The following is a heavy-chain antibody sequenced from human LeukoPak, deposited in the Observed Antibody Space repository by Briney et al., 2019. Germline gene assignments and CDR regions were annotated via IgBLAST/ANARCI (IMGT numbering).Heavy chain of an antibody. CDR1: GFXFSSYW. CDR2: IYSDGSGT. J-gene: IGHJ4*02. V-gene: IGHV3-74*01. Sequence: GGSLRLSCAASGFXFSSYWMHWVRQAPGKGLVWVSRIYSDGSGTSYADSVKGRFTISRDNAKNTLYLQMNSLRAEDTAVYYCARDRYYSVDYWGQGTLVTVSS. CDR3: ARDRYYSVDY. D-gene: IGHD2/OR15-2a*01.